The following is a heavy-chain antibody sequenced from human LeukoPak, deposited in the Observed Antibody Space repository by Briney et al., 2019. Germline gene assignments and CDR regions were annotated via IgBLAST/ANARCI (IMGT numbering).Heavy chain of an antibody. J-gene: IGHJ4*02. V-gene: IGHV3-7*01. CDR3: ARVEIRADFDF. CDR2: IEPDARGK. Sequence: GGPLRLSCTASGFTFRRSWMAWIRQAPGKGMEWVANIEPDARGKYYVDIVKGRFTVSRDNTKNTVSLQMYSLRIEDTAVYYCARVEIRADFDFWGQGVLVTVSS. CDR1: GFTFRRSW.